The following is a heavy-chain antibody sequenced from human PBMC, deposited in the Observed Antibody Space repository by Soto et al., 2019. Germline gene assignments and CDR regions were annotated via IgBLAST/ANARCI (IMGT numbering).Heavy chain of an antibody. CDR1: GASISSGGYS. CDR3: ARRLDP. V-gene: IGHV4-31*01. CDR2: IYYSGST. Sequence: QVQLQESGPGLVKPSQTLSLTCTVSGASISSGGYSWSWIRQHPGKGLEWIGYIYYSGSTYYNPXLXSXXTISVDTSKNQSSLKLTSVTAADTAVYYCARRLDPWGQGTLVTVSS. J-gene: IGHJ5*02.